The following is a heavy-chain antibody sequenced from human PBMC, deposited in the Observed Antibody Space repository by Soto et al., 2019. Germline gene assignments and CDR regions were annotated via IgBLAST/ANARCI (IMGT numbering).Heavy chain of an antibody. J-gene: IGHJ5*02. CDR2: IWYDGSNK. CDR3: SRERSLSWFDP. D-gene: IGHD3-16*01. V-gene: IGHV3-33*01. Sequence: PGGSLRLSCAASGFTFSSYGMHWVRQAPGKGLEWVAVIWYDGSNKYYADSVKGRFTISRDNSKNTLYLQMNSLRAEDTAVYYCSRERSLSWFDPWGQGTLVTVS. CDR1: GFTFSSYG.